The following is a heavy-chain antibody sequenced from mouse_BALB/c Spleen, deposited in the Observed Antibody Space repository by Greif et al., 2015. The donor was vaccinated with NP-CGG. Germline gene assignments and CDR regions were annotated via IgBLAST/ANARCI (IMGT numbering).Heavy chain of an antibody. CDR2: ISDGGSYT. CDR3: ARDYYGSSYAMDY. V-gene: IGHV5-4*02. D-gene: IGHD1-1*01. CDR1: ELTFSDYY. Sequence: EVKLMESGGGLVKPGGSLKLSCAASELTFSDYYMYWVRQTPEKRLEWVATISDGGSYTYYPDSVKGRFTISRDNAKNNLYLQMSSLKSEDTAMYYCARDYYGSSYAMDYWGQGTSVTVSS. J-gene: IGHJ4*01.